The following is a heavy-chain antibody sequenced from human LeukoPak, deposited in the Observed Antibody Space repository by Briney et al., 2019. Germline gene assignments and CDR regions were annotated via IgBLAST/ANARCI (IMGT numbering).Heavy chain of an antibody. J-gene: IGHJ4*02. CDR3: ARNDFWNGFDY. V-gene: IGHV3-21*01. D-gene: IGHD3-3*01. CDR1: GFTFSSYS. Sequence: GGSLRLSCAASGFTFSSYSMTWVRQAPGKGPEWVSSISSSSSYIYYADSVKGRFTISRDNAKNSLYLQMNSLRAEDTAVYYCARNDFWNGFDYWGQGTLVTVSS. CDR2: ISSSSSYI.